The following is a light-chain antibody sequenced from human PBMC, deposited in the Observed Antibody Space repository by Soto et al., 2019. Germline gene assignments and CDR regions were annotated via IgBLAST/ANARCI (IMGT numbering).Light chain of an antibody. CDR3: QQSFLTPFT. CDR1: QRIDKY. Sequence: DIQMTQSPTSLSASVGDTVTISCRASQRIDKYLNWYQQIPGKAPKVLIFGASSLHTGVPSRFSGSGSGTAFTLTITSLQVEDFAIYFCQQSFLTPFTFGGGSRV. J-gene: IGKJ4*01. CDR2: GAS. V-gene: IGKV1-39*01.